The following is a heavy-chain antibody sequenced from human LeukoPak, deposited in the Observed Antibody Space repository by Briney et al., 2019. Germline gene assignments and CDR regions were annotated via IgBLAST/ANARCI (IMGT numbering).Heavy chain of an antibody. CDR3: ARARITGGHFDY. D-gene: IGHD1-20*01. CDR1: GGTFSSHA. V-gene: IGHV1-69*04. J-gene: IGHJ4*02. CDR2: IIPIFGIA. Sequence: SVKVSCKASGGTFSSHAISWVRQAPGQGLEWMGRIIPIFGIANYAQKFQGRVTITADKSTSTAYMELSSLRSEDTAVYYCARARITGGHFDYWGQGTLVTVSS.